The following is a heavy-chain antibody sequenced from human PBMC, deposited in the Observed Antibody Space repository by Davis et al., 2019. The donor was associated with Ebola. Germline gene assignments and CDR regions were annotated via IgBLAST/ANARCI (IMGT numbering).Heavy chain of an antibody. V-gene: IGHV3-74*01. CDR3: ARRAGWELRNSYIDY. CDR1: GFTFSSYW. CDR2: INSDGSST. D-gene: IGHD1-26*01. J-gene: IGHJ4*02. Sequence: PGGSLRLSCAASGFTFSSYWMHWVRQAPGKGLVWVSRINSDGSSTSYADSVKGRFTISRDNAKNSLYLQMNSLRAEDTAVYYCARRAGWELRNSYIDYWGQGTLVTVSS.